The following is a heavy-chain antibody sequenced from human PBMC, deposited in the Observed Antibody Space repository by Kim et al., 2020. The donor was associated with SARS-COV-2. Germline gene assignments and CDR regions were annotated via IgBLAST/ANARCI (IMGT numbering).Heavy chain of an antibody. D-gene: IGHD1-26*01. V-gene: IGHV3-53*01. Sequence: GGSLRLSCAASGFTVSSNYMSWVRQAPGKGLEWVSVIYSGGSTYYADSVKGRFTISRDNSKNTLYLQMNSLRAEDTAVYYCAREGPQWELRGAFDIWGQGTMVTVSS. CDR3: AREGPQWELRGAFDI. CDR1: GFTVSSNY. J-gene: IGHJ3*02. CDR2: IYSGGST.